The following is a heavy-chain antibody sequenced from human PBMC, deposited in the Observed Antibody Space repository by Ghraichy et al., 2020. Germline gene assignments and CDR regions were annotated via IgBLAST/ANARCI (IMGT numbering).Heavy chain of an antibody. D-gene: IGHD3-16*01. V-gene: IGHV4-34*01. CDR2: LDESGGT. CDR1: GGSLTTYY. CDR3: CPDGVQ. J-gene: IGHJ4*02. Sequence: SETLSLTCAISGGSLTTYYWTWIRQPPGKGLEWIGELDESGGTNYNPSLRSRVTISFETSKSQVSLKLHSVTAADTAVYYCCPDGVQWGQGTLVTVSS.